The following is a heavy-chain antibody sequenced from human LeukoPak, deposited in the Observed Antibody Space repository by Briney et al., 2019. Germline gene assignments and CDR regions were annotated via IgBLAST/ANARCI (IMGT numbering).Heavy chain of an antibody. J-gene: IGHJ4*02. CDR1: GYTFTAYH. V-gene: IGHV1-2*02. Sequence: ASVKVSCKASGYTFTAYHMHWVRQAPGQGLEWMGWINPNSGGTNYAQKFQGRVTMTRDTSISTAYMELSRLRSDDTAVYYCARDGYNSWYFDYWGQGTLVTVSS. D-gene: IGHD5-24*01. CDR2: INPNSGGT. CDR3: ARDGYNSWYFDY.